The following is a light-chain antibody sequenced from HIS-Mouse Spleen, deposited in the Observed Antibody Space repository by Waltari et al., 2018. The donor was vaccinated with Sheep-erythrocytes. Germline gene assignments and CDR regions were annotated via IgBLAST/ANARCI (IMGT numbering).Light chain of an antibody. Sequence: QSALTQPRSVSGSPGQSVTISCTGTSSDVGGYHYVSWYQQHPGKAPKLLIYDVSKRPSVFPDRFSGSKSGNTASLTISGLQAEDEADYYCCSYAGSYNHVFATGTKVTVL. CDR3: CSYAGSYNHV. J-gene: IGLJ1*01. V-gene: IGLV2-11*01. CDR1: SSDVGGYHY. CDR2: DVS.